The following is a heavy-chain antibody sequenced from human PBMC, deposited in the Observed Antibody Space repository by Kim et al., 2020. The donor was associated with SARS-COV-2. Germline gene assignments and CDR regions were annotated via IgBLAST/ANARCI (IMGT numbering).Heavy chain of an antibody. D-gene: IGHD6-13*01. J-gene: IGHJ6*02. V-gene: IGHV4-59*09. Sequence: KSRVTISVDTSKNQFSLKLSSVTAADTAVYYCARGSSSWYNDYYYYGMDVWGQGTTVTVSS. CDR3: ARGSSSWYNDYYYYGMDV.